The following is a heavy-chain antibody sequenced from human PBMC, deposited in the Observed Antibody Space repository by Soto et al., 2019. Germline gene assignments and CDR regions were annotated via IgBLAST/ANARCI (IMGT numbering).Heavy chain of an antibody. CDR1: GFTFNDYA. D-gene: IGHD1-1*01. CDR2: INENSGSL. CDR3: AKDSHWSLDY. J-gene: IGHJ4*02. V-gene: IGHV3-9*01. Sequence: EVQLVESGGNLVQPGRSLRLSCATSGFTFNDYAMHWVRQAPGKGLEWVSSINENSGSLDYADSVRGRFTISRDNAKNSVYLQMNSLRTEDTALYYCAKDSHWSLDYWGQGTLVTVS.